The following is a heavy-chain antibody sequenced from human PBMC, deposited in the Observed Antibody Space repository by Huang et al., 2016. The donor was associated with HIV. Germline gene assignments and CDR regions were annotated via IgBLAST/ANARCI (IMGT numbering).Heavy chain of an antibody. D-gene: IGHD5-18*01. Sequence: QVQLVESGGGVVQPGRSLRLSCAASGFTFCSYAMHWVRQAPGKGLEWVTIISYDGSNKYYADSVKGRFTISRDNSKNTLYLQMNSLRAEDTAVYYCAREGPKGTTMVWGQGTLVTVSS. CDR2: ISYDGSNK. CDR1: GFTFCSYA. V-gene: IGHV3-30-3*01. CDR3: AREGPKGTTMV. J-gene: IGHJ4*02.